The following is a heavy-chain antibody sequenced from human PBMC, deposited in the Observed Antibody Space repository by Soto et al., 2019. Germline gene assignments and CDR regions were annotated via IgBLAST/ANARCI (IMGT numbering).Heavy chain of an antibody. CDR1: GFTFSSYG. Sequence: QVQLVESGGGVVQPGRPLRLSCAASGFTFSSYGMHWVRQAPGKGLEWVAVIWYDGSNKYYADSVKGRFTISRDNSKNTLYLQMNSLIAEDTAVYYCARGDILVVPAANDACDIWGQGTMVTVSS. CDR2: IWYDGSNK. D-gene: IGHD2-2*01. CDR3: ARGDILVVPAANDACDI. J-gene: IGHJ3*02. V-gene: IGHV3-33*01.